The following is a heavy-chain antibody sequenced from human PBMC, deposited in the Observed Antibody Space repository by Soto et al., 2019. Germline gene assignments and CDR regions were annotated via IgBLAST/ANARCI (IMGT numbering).Heavy chain of an antibody. J-gene: IGHJ5*02. CDR2: MNPNSGNT. D-gene: IGHD6-19*01. CDR1: GYTFTSYD. V-gene: IGHV1-8*01. CDR3: AIVWGSGWYNWFDP. Sequence: ASVKVSCKASGYTFTSYDINWVRQATGQGLEWMGWMNPNSGNTGYAQKFQGRVTMTRNTSISTAYMELSSLRSEDTAVYYCAIVWGSGWYNWFDPWGQGTLVTVSS.